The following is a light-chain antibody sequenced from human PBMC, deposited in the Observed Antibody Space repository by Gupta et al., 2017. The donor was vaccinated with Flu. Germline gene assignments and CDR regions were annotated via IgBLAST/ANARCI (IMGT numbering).Light chain of an antibody. V-gene: IGKV4-1*01. CDR1: QSVLYSSNNKNY. J-gene: IGKJ3*01. Sequence: IVMTRSPASLAVSLGERATINCKSSQSVLYSSNNKNYLAWYQQKPGQPPKLLIYWASTRESGVPDRFSGSGSGTDFTLTISSLQAEDVAVYYCQQYYSTPLTFGPGTKVDIK. CDR3: QQYYSTPLT. CDR2: WAS.